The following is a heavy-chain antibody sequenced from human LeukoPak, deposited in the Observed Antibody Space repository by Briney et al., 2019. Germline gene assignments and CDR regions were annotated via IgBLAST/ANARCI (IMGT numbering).Heavy chain of an antibody. CDR2: IYYSGST. D-gene: IGHD3-10*01. J-gene: IGHJ4*02. V-gene: IGHV4-59*12. CDR1: GGSISNYY. CDR3: ASVTTVRTSFDY. Sequence: SETLSLTCTVSGGSISNYYWSWIRQPPGKGLEWIGYIYYSGSTNYNPSLKSRVTISVDTSKNQFSLKLSSVTAADTAVYYCASVTTVRTSFDYWGQGTLVTVSS.